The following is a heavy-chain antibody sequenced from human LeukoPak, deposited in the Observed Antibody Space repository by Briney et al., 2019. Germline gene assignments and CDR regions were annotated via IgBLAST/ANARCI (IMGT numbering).Heavy chain of an antibody. Sequence: GGSLRLSCAASGFTFSTYSMHWVRQAPGGGLVCVSRNADSVEGRFTISRENAKNTLYWQMNSLRAEDTTVYYCTRRVDATRWYDPWGEGTRVTVSS. D-gene: IGHD2-15*01. J-gene: IGHJ5*02. CDR3: TRRVDATRWYDP. CDR1: GFTFSTYS. V-gene: IGHV3-74*01.